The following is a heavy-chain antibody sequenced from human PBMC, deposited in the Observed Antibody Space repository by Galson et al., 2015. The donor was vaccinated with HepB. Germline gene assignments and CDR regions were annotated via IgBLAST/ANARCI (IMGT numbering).Heavy chain of an antibody. CDR1: GGTFSSYA. J-gene: IGHJ4*02. CDR2: IIPIFGTA. Sequence: SVKVSCKASGGTFSSYAISWVRQAPGQGLEWMGGIIPIFGTAHYAQKFQGRVTITADKSTSTAYMELSSLRSEDTAVYYCARGWYSSSWYGHFDYWGQGTLVTVSS. V-gene: IGHV1-69*06. CDR3: ARGWYSSSWYGHFDY. D-gene: IGHD6-13*01.